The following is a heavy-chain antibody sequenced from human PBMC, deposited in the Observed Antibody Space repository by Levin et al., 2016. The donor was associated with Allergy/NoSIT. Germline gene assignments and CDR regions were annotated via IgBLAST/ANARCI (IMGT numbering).Heavy chain of an antibody. V-gene: IGHV1-2*06. D-gene: IGHD3-16*01. CDR3: AKYSYGADALDV. CDR2: ITPNSGAT. Sequence: WVRQAPGQGLEWMGRITPNSGATNYAQEFQGRVTMTRDTSINTVYMELSRLSPDDTAVYYCAKYSYGADALDVWGQGTTVTVSS. J-gene: IGHJ3*01.